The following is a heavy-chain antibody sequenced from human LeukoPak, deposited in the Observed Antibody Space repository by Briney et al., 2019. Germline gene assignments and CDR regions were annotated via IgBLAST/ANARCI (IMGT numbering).Heavy chain of an antibody. CDR1: GGSISSGDYY. J-gene: IGHJ4*02. CDR2: IYYSGST. Sequence: MASETLSLTCTVSGGSISSGDYYWSWIRQPPGKGLEWIGYIYYSGSTYYNPSLKSRVTISVDTSKNQFSLKLSSVTAADTAVYYCARVGVGDYFDYWGQGTLVTVSS. D-gene: IGHD3-10*01. CDR3: ARVGVGDYFDY. V-gene: IGHV4-30-4*01.